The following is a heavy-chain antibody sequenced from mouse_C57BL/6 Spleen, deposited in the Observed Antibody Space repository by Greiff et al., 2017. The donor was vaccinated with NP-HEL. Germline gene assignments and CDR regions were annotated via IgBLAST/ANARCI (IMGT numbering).Heavy chain of an antibody. CDR1: GFSLTSYG. CDR3: AREGYYGRAWFAY. J-gene: IGHJ3*01. D-gene: IGHD1-1*01. Sequence: QVQLKQSGPGLVQPSQSLSITCTVSGFSLTSYGVHWVRQSPGKGLEWLGVIWSGGSTDYNAAFISRLSISKDNSKSQVFFKMNSLQADDTAIYYCAREGYYGRAWFAYWGQGTLVTVSA. CDR2: IWSGGST. V-gene: IGHV2-2*01.